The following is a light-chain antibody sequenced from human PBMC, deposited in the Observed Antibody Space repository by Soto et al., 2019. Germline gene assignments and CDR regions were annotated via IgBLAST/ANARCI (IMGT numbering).Light chain of an antibody. CDR1: QSINSNY. V-gene: IGKV3D-20*01. CDR3: QQYGSLSPLT. J-gene: IGKJ4*01. Sequence: IVLTQSPATLSLSPGETATLSCGASQSINSNYLAWYQQKPGLAPRLLIHDASSRAIGIPDRFSGSGSGTDFTLTISRLEPEDFAVYYCQQYGSLSPLTFGGGTKVDIK. CDR2: DAS.